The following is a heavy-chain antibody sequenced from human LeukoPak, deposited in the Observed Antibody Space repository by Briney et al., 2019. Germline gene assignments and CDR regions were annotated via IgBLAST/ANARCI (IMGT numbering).Heavy chain of an antibody. V-gene: IGHV4-59*01. Sequence: SETLSLTCTVAGGSISNYYWNWVRQPPGKGRGWRGYIYYTGRTNYNPPLKSRVTMSEETSKNQFSLNLKSVTPEDTAVYYCARNLIPEQLVMNFWGQGTLVTVSS. CDR3: ARNLIPEQLVMNF. CDR1: GGSISNYY. CDR2: IYYTGRT. D-gene: IGHD6-13*01. J-gene: IGHJ4*02.